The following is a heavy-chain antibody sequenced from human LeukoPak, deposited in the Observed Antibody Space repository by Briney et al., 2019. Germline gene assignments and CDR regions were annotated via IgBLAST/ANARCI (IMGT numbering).Heavy chain of an antibody. CDR3: AGWLSPSGGLFDH. CDR2: IIPLLGIA. J-gene: IGHJ4*02. Sequence: SVKVSCKASGGTFSSYGISWVRQAPGQGLEWMGRIIPLLGIANYAQKFQGRVTITADKSTSTVYMELSSLRSEDTAVYYCAGWLSPSGGLFDHWGQGTLVTASS. V-gene: IGHV1-69*04. D-gene: IGHD1-26*01. CDR1: GGTFSSYG.